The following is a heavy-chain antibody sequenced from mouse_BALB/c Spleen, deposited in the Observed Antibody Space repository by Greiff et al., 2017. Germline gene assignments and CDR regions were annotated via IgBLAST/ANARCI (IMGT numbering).Heavy chain of an antibody. D-gene: IGHD2-4*01. CDR1: GFNIKDTY. Sequence: VHVKQSGAELVKPGASVKLSCTASGFNIKDTYMHWVKQRPEQGLEWIGRIDPANGNTKYDPKFQGKATITADTSSNTAYLQLSSLTSEDTAVYYCAREIRGFAYWGQGTLVTVSA. J-gene: IGHJ3*01. V-gene: IGHV14-3*02. CDR3: AREIRGFAY. CDR2: IDPANGNT.